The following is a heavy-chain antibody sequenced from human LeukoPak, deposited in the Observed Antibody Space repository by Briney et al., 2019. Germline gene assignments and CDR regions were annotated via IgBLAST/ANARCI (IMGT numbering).Heavy chain of an antibody. CDR2: IYTSGST. Sequence: SETLSLTCTVSGGSISSGSYYWSWIRQPAGKGLEWIGRIYTSGSTNYNPSLESRVTISVDTSKNQFSLKLSSVTAADTAVYFCARAKIAARDPNNWFDPWGQGTLVTVSS. J-gene: IGHJ5*02. D-gene: IGHD6-6*01. CDR1: GGSISSGSYY. CDR3: ARAKIAARDPNNWFDP. V-gene: IGHV4-61*02.